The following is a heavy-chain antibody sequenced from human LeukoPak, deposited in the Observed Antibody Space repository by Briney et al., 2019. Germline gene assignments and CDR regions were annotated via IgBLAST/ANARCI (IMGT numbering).Heavy chain of an antibody. Sequence: PGGSLRLSCAASGFTFSSYAMHWVRQAPGKGLEYVSAISSNGGSTYYANSVKGRFTISRDNSKNTLYLQMGSLRAEDMAAYYCAGGSGSSWYIAFDIWGQGTMVTVSS. D-gene: IGHD6-13*01. J-gene: IGHJ3*02. CDR3: AGGSGSSWYIAFDI. V-gene: IGHV3-64*01. CDR2: ISSNGGST. CDR1: GFTFSSYA.